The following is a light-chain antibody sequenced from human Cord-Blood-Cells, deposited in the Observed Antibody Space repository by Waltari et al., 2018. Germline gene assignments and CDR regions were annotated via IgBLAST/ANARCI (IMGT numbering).Light chain of an antibody. CDR2: GAS. CDR1: QRVSSN. CDR3: QQYNNWPPWT. Sequence: IVMTQSPATLSVSPGERATLSCRASQRVSSNLAWYQQKPGQAPSLLIYGASTRATGIPARCSGSGSGTEFTLTISSLQSEDFAVYYCQQYNNWPPWTFGQGTKVEIK. V-gene: IGKV3-15*01. J-gene: IGKJ1*01.